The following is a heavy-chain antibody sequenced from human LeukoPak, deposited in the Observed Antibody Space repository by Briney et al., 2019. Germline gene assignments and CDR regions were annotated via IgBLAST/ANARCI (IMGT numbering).Heavy chain of an antibody. V-gene: IGHV3-43*01. Sequence: GSLRLSCAASGFTFDDYTMHWVRQAPGKGLEWVSLISWDSGSTYYADSVKGRFTISRDNSKNSLYPQMNSLRTEDTALYYCAKAAPYYDILTGYPDYWGQGTLVTVSS. J-gene: IGHJ4*02. CDR3: AKAAPYYDILTGYPDY. CDR2: ISWDSGST. CDR1: GFTFDDYT. D-gene: IGHD3-9*01.